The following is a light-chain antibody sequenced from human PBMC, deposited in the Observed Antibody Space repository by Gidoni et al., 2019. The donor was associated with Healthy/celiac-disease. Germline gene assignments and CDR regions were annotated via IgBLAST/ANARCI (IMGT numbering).Light chain of an antibody. J-gene: IGKJ2*01. V-gene: IGKV3-15*01. CDR3: QQYNNWPYT. Sequence: DRVLRQPPATLSVSPGERATLSCRASQRVNSNLAWYQQKPGQAPRLLIYGASTRATGIPARFSGSGSGTEFTLTISSLQSEDFAVYYCQQYNNWPYTFGQGTKLEIK. CDR1: QRVNSN. CDR2: GAS.